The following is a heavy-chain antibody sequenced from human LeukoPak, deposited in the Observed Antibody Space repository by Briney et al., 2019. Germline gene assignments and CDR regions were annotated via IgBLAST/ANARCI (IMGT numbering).Heavy chain of an antibody. CDR3: ARGPVGATMRQYFDY. CDR2: IIPIFGTA. J-gene: IGHJ4*02. CDR1: GGTFSSYA. D-gene: IGHD1-26*01. V-gene: IGHV1-69*01. Sequence: SVKVSCKASGGTFSSYAISWVRQAPGQGLEWMGGIIPIFGTANYAQKFQGRVTITADESTSTAYMELSSLRAEDTAVYYCARGPVGATMRQYFDYWGQGTLVTVSS.